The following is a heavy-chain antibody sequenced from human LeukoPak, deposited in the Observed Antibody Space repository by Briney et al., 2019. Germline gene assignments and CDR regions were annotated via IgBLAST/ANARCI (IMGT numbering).Heavy chain of an antibody. CDR2: IKGKADGGTT. CDR3: AKVTPYCSSTSCYNY. Sequence: GGSLRLSCAASGFTFSDAWMNWVRQAPGKGLEWVGRIKGKADGGTTDYAAPVKGRFTVSRDDSKNTLYLQMNSLKTEDTAVYYCAKVTPYCSSTSCYNYWGQGTLVTVSS. D-gene: IGHD2-2*02. J-gene: IGHJ4*02. V-gene: IGHV3-15*01. CDR1: GFTFSDAW.